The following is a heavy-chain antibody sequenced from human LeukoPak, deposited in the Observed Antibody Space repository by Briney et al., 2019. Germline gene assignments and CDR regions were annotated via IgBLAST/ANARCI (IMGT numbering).Heavy chain of an antibody. CDR1: GYSISSGYY. CDR2: IHHSGGT. J-gene: IGHJ1*01. Sequence: SETLSLTCIVSGYSISSGYYWGWIRQPPGKGLEWIGNIHHSGGTYYNPSLKSRVTTSVDTSKNQLSLKLSSVTAADTAVYYCARVAAGIGFFQHWGQGTLVTVSS. V-gene: IGHV4-38-2*02. CDR3: ARVAAGIGFFQH. D-gene: IGHD6-13*01.